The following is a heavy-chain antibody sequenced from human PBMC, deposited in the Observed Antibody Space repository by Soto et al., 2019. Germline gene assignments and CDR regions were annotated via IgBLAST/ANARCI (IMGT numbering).Heavy chain of an antibody. CDR3: ARGGWSNDY. V-gene: IGHV4-59*01. CDR2: IYYSGNT. CDR1: GGSMTGYY. Sequence: SETLSLTCFVSGGSMTGYYWSWIRQSPGKGLEWIGWIYYSGNTDYNPSLQSRVTMSVDTSKNQFSLKLVSVTPADTAIYYCARGGWSNDYWGLGTLVTVSS. J-gene: IGHJ4*02.